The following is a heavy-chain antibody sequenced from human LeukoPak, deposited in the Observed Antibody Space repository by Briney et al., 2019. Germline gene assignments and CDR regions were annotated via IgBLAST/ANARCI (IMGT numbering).Heavy chain of an antibody. D-gene: IGHD3-3*01. CDR1: GFTFSDYY. Sequence: GGSLRLSCAASGFTFSDYYMSWIRQAPGKGLEWVSYISSSGSTIYYADSVKGRFTTSRDNAKNSLYLQMNSLRAEDTAVYYCARGPTYYDFWSGYYLDYFDYWGQGTLVTVSS. J-gene: IGHJ4*02. V-gene: IGHV3-11*04. CDR2: ISSSGSTI. CDR3: ARGPTYYDFWSGYYLDYFDY.